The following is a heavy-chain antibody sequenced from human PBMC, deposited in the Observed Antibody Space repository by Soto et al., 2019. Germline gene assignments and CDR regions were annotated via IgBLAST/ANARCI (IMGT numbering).Heavy chain of an antibody. CDR3: ARYGDYFDY. J-gene: IGHJ4*02. D-gene: IGHD4-17*01. V-gene: IGHV3-30-3*01. CDR2: ISYDGSNK. CDR1: GFTFSSYA. Sequence: GGSLRLSCAASGFTFSSYAMHWVRQAPGKGLEWVAVISYDGSNKYYADSVKGRFTISRDNSKNTLYLQMNSLRAEDTAVYYCARYGDYFDYWGQGTLVTVSS.